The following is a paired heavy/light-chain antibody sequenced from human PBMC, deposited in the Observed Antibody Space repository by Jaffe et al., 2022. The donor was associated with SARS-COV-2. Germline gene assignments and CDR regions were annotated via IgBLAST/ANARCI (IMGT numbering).Heavy chain of an antibody. D-gene: IGHD3-3*01. CDR3: VAGPPYDFWSGG. V-gene: IGHV3-74*01. CDR2: INTDGSSP. CDR1: GFTFSSYW. Sequence: EVQLVESGGGLVQPGGSLRLSCAASGFTFSSYWMFWVRQAPGKGLVWVSRINTDGSSPIYADSVKGRFTISRDNARNTLNLQMNSLRAEDTAVYYCVAGPPYDFWSGGWGQGTLVTVSS. J-gene: IGHJ4*02.
Light chain of an antibody. J-gene: IGLJ3*02. CDR1: NSNIGRNF. Sequence: QSVLTQPPSASGTPGQRVTISCSGGNSNIGRNFVYWYQQLPGTAPKLLIYQNNQRPSGVPDRFSASKSGTSASLAISGLRSEDEADYYCAAWDDSLSGPVFGGGTKLTVL. V-gene: IGLV1-47*01. CDR3: AAWDDSLSGPV. CDR2: QNN.